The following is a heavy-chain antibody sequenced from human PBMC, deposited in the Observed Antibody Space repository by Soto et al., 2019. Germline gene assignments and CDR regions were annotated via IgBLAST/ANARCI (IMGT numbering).Heavy chain of an antibody. CDR1: GGTSSNSP. J-gene: IGHJ1*01. CDR3: ARFEQLVLQ. D-gene: IGHD6-13*01. Sequence: QVQLVQSGAEVKKPGPSMKVSSKLSGGTSSNSPISWVRQAPGQGLEWMGGFIPIFGTLNYAQRFQGRLTISADESTSTAYMELSRLRSEDTAVYYCARFEQLVLQWGQGTLVTVSS. V-gene: IGHV1-69*01. CDR2: FIPIFGTL.